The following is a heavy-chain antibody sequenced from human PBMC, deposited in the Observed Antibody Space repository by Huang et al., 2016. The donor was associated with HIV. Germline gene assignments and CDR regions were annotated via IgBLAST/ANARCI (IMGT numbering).Heavy chain of an antibody. D-gene: IGHD2-21*01. Sequence: QVQLVQSGAEVKKPGASVKVSCQVPGYTLTELSIHWVRQAPGKGLEWMGGFAPEHGETIYAQNFQGRVTMTEDTSTDTAYMELHSLRPEDTAVDYCAAGYDTYYDIWGQGTMVIASS. CDR3: AAGYDTYYDI. CDR1: GYTLTELS. V-gene: IGHV1-24*01. J-gene: IGHJ3*02. CDR2: FAPEHGET.